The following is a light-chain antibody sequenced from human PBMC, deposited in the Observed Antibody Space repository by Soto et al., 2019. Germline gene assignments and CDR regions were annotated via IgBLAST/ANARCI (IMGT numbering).Light chain of an antibody. CDR3: SSYSRTTTLVV. J-gene: IGLJ2*01. CDR2: DII. Sequence: QSALTQPASVSGSPGQSITISCTGTSSDIGAFTSVSWYQQHPGKAPKLIIYDIIHRPSGVSDRFSGSKSVNTASLTVSGLQPADEANYYCSSYSRTTTLVVFGGGTKVTVL. V-gene: IGLV2-14*03. CDR1: SSDIGAFTS.